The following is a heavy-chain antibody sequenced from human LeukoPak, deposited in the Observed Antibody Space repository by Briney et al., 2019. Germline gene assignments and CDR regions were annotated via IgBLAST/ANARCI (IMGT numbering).Heavy chain of an antibody. V-gene: IGHV1-69*01. CDR1: GGTFSSYA. CDR3: ARDRDSSGWHVADY. D-gene: IGHD6-19*01. CDR2: IIPIFGTT. Sequence: ASVKVSCKASGGTFSSYAISWVRQVPGQGFEWMGGIIPIFGTTNYAQKFQGRVTITADESTSTAYMELSSLRSDDTAVYYCARDRDSSGWHVADYWGQGTLVTVSS. J-gene: IGHJ4*02.